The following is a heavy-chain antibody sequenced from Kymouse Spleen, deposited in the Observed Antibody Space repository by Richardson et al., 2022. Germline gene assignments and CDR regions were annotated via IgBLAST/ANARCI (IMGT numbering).Heavy chain of an antibody. CDR1: GFTFSSYW. Sequence: EVQLVESGGGLVQPGGSLRLSCAASGFTFSSYWMSWVRQAPGKGLEWVANIKQDGSEKYYVDSVKGRFTISRDNAKNSLYLQMNSLRAEDTAVYYCARDYGGYYYYYGMDVWGQGTTVTVSS. D-gene: IGHD4-17*01,IGHD4-23*01. CDR3: ARDYGGYYYYYGMDV. CDR2: IKQDGSEK. J-gene: IGHJ6*02. V-gene: IGHV3-7*01.